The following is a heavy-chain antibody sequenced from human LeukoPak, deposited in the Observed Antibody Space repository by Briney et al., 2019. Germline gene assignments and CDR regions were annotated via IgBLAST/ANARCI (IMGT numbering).Heavy chain of an antibody. J-gene: IGHJ3*02. CDR2: ISGSGGST. CDR3: AKPHCDSSGYYSPDAFDI. CDR1: GFTFSSYA. D-gene: IGHD3-22*01. Sequence: GGSLRLSCAASGFTFSSYAMSWVRQAPGKGLEWVSAISGSGGSTYYADSVKGRFTISRDNSKNTLYLQMNSLRAEDTAVYYCAKPHCDSSGYYSPDAFDIWGQGTMVTVSS. V-gene: IGHV3-23*01.